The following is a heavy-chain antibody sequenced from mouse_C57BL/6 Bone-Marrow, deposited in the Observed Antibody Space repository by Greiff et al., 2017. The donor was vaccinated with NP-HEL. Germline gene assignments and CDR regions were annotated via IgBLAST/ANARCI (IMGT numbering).Heavy chain of an antibody. Sequence: QVQLQQSGAELVRPGASVKLSCKASGYTFTDYYINWVKQRPGQGLEWIARIYPGSGNTYYIEKIKGKATMTAEKSSSTAYMQLSSLTSEDSAVYFCARGGSWAWFAYWGQGTLVTVSA. CDR2: IYPGSGNT. D-gene: IGHD1-1*01. V-gene: IGHV1-76*01. CDR1: GYTFTDYY. J-gene: IGHJ3*01. CDR3: ARGGSWAWFAY.